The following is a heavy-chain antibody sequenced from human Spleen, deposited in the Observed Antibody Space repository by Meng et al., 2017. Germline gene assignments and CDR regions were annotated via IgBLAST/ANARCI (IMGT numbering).Heavy chain of an antibody. D-gene: IGHD6-13*01. CDR1: GGSISSSNW. CDR2: IYHSGST. V-gene: IGHV4-4*02. CDR3: ARVSLQATIAAAGVVWFDP. Sequence: QVKLQESGSGLVKPSGTRSRTCAVSGGSISSSNWWSWVRQPPGKGLEWIGEIYHSGSTNYNPSLKSRVTISVDKSKNQFSLKLSSVTAADTAVYYCARVSLQATIAAAGVVWFDPWGQGTLVTVSS. J-gene: IGHJ5*02.